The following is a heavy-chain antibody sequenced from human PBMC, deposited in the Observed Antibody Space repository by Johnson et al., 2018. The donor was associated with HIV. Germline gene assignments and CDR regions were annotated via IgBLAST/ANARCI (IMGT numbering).Heavy chain of an antibody. CDR3: AREYSSSSGLGVDAFDI. D-gene: IGHD6-6*01. V-gene: IGHV3-30-3*01. CDR1: GFRFSTYA. J-gene: IGHJ3*02. Sequence: QVQLVESGGGVVQPGRSLRLSCAASGFRFSTYALHWVRQTPGKGLEWVALISDDGNNKYYADSVKGRFTISRDNSKNTLYLQMNSLRVEDTAMYYCAREYSSSSGLGVDAFDIWGQGTMVTVSS. CDR2: ISDDGNNK.